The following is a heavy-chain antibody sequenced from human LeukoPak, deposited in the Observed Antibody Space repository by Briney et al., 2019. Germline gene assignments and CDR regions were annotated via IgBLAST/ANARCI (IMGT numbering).Heavy chain of an antibody. CDR2: IYTSGST. CDR3: ARDLGAGFGTPYFDY. D-gene: IGHD1-14*01. J-gene: IGHJ4*02. CDR1: GGSISSYY. V-gene: IGHV4-4*07. Sequence: KPSETLSLTCTVSGGSISSYYWSWIRQPAGKGLEWIGRIYTSGSTNYNPPLKSRVTMSVDTSKNQFSLKLSSVTAADTAVYYCARDLGAGFGTPYFDYWGQGTLVTVSS.